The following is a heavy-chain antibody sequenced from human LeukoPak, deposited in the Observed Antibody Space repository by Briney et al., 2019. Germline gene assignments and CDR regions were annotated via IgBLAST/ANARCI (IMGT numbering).Heavy chain of an antibody. D-gene: IGHD3-10*01. CDR3: AIIYGSENWFDP. CDR1: GGTFSSYV. V-gene: IGHV1-69*05. Sequence: SVKVSCKASGGTFSSYVISWVRQAPGQGLEWMGRIIPMFGTAKYAQKLQGRVKITTDEPTSTAHMELSSLRSEDTAIYYCAIIYGSENWFDPWGQGTLVTVSS. J-gene: IGHJ5*02. CDR2: IIPMFGTA.